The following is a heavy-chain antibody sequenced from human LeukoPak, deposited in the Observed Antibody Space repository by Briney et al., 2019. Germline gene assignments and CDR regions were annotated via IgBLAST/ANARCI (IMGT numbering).Heavy chain of an antibody. V-gene: IGHV3-21*01. D-gene: IGHD5-18*01. CDR1: GFTFSSYS. J-gene: IGHJ4*02. CDR3: AASTNHTAMVDY. CDR2: IGSSSSYI. Sequence: GGSLRLSCAASGFTFSSYSMNWVRQAPGKGLGWVSSIGSSSSYIYYADSVKGRFTISRDNAKNSLHLQMNSLRAEDTAVYYCAASTNHTAMVDYWGQGTLVTVSS.